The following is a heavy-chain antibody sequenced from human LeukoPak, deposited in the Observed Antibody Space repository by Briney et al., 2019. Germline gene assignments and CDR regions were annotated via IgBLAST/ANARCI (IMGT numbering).Heavy chain of an antibody. CDR1: GFAFSSIA. CDR3: AKGQELDDGVFDS. V-gene: IGHV3-23*01. D-gene: IGHD1-1*01. Sequence: PGGSLRLSCAASGFAFSSIAMSWVRQAPGKGLEWVSAIRSNGETVYNAASVKGRFTISRDNSRQTLFLQMSSLRVEDTATYYCAKGQELDDGVFDSWGQGTLVTVSS. J-gene: IGHJ4*02. CDR2: IRSNGETV.